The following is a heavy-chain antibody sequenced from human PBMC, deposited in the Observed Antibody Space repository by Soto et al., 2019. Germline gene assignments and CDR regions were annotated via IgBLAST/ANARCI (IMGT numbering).Heavy chain of an antibody. V-gene: IGHV1-3*01. CDR2: INAGNGNT. J-gene: IGHJ4*02. Sequence: SVKVDCKACVYTFRSHAMHWVRQAPGQRLEWMGWINAGNGNTKYSQNFQGRVAITRDTSASTAYMELRSLRSEDTAVYYCARDGARITVFGVVYYFDYWGQGTLVTVSS. CDR1: VYTFRSHA. CDR3: ARDGARITVFGVVYYFDY. D-gene: IGHD3-3*01.